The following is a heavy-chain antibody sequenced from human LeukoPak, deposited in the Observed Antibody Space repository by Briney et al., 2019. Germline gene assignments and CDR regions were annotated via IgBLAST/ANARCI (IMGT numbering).Heavy chain of an antibody. CDR3: ARGRDTALNYFDL. CDR1: GGSISSSSYY. D-gene: IGHD5-18*01. Sequence: PSETLSLTCTVSGGSISSSSYYWGWIRQPPGKGLEWIGSIYYSGSTYYNPSLKSRVTISVDTSKNQFSLKLSSVTAADTAVYYCARGRDTALNYFDLWGRGTLVTVSS. J-gene: IGHJ2*01. CDR2: IYYSGST. V-gene: IGHV4-39*07.